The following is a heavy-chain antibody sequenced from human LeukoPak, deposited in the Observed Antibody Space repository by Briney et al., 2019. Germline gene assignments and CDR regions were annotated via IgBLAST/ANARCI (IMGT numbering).Heavy chain of an antibody. CDR3: ARSSTGSYFDY. CDR2: MYYSGST. J-gene: IGHJ4*02. CDR1: GGSMSRYY. Sequence: SETLSLTCTVSGGSMSRYYWSWIRQPPGKGLEWIGYMYYSGSTKYNPSLKSRITISVDTSKNQFSLKLSSVTAADTAVYYCARSSTGSYFDYWGQGTLVTVSS. D-gene: IGHD3-3*02. V-gene: IGHV4-59*01.